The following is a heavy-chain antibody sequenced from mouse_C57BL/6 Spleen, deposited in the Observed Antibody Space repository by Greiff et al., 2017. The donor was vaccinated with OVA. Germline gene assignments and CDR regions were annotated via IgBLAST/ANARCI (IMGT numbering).Heavy chain of an antibody. V-gene: IGHV1-64*01. CDR2: IHPNSGST. CDR1: GYTFTSYW. Sequence: QVQLKQPGAELVKPGASVKLSCKASGYTFTSYWMHWVKQRPGQGLEWIGMIHPNSGSTNYNEKFKSKATLTVDKSSSTAYMKLSSLTSEDSAVYYWARGYGSSYAMDYWGQGTSVTVSS. CDR3: ARGYGSSYAMDY. J-gene: IGHJ4*01. D-gene: IGHD1-1*01.